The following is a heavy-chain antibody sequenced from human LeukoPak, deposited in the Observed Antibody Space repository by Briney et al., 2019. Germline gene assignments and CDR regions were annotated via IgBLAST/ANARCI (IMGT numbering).Heavy chain of an antibody. CDR1: GFTFSSYW. CDR3: ARALIAVATAPFDY. D-gene: IGHD6-19*01. V-gene: IGHV3-74*01. J-gene: IGHJ4*02. Sequence: QSGGSLRLSCAASGFTFSSYWMHWVRQAPGKGPVWFSHINPDGSVTDYADSVKGRFTISRDNSKNTLYLQMNSLRAEDTAVYYCARALIAVATAPFDYWXQGTLXTVSX. CDR2: INPDGSVT.